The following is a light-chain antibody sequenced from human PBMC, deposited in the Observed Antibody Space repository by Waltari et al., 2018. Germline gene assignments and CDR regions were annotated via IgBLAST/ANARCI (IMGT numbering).Light chain of an antibody. J-gene: IGKJ4*01. Sequence: DIQMTQSPSSLSASVGDRVTITCRASQSISSYLNWYQQKPGKAPKVLIYAASSLQSGVPARFSGSGSGTDFTLTISSLQPEDFATYYCQQSYSTLLTFGRGTKVEIK. V-gene: IGKV1-39*01. CDR3: QQSYSTLLT. CDR2: AAS. CDR1: QSISSY.